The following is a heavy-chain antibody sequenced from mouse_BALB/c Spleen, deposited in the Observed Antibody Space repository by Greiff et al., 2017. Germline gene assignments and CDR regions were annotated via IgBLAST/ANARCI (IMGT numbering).Heavy chain of an antibody. Sequence: EVHLVESGGDLVKPGGSLKLSCAASGFTFSSYGMSWVRQTPDKRLEWVATISSGGSYTYYPDSVKGRFTISRDNAKNTLYLQMSSLKSEDTAMYYCARQITTVVPYFDYWGQGTTLTVSS. V-gene: IGHV5-6*01. D-gene: IGHD1-1*01. J-gene: IGHJ2*01. CDR1: GFTFSSYG. CDR3: ARQITTVVPYFDY. CDR2: ISSGGSYT.